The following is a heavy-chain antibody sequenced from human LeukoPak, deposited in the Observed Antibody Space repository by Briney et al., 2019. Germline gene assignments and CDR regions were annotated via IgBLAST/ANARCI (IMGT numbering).Heavy chain of an antibody. CDR1: GGSISSSNW. D-gene: IGHD2-15*01. CDR2: IYHSGST. J-gene: IGHJ4*02. V-gene: IGHV4-4*02. Sequence: SEIQSLTCAVSGGSISSSNWWSWVRQPPGKGLEWIGEIYHSGSTNYNPSLKSRVTISVDKSKNQFSLKLSSVTAADTAVYYCARWTAEGYYFDYWGQGTLVTVSS. CDR3: ARWTAEGYYFDY.